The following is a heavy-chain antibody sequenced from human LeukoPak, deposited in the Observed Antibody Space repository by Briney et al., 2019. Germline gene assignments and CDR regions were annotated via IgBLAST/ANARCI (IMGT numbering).Heavy chain of an antibody. D-gene: IGHD2-8*01. CDR1: GFTFSDYY. V-gene: IGHV3-11*05. J-gene: IGHJ3*01. CDR2: ISSRSSYT. Sequence: GGSLRLSCAASGFTFSDYYVSWIRQAPGKGLEWVSYISSRSSYTKYADSVKGRFTIFRDNAKNSLYLQMNSLRAEDTAVYYCARDDGLDVFDVWGQGTAVTVSS. CDR3: ARDDGLDVFDV.